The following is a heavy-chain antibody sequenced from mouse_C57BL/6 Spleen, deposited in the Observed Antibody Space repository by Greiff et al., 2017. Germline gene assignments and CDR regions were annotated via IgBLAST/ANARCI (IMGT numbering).Heavy chain of an antibody. J-gene: IGHJ4*01. V-gene: IGHV2-5*01. Sequence: VMLVESGPGLVQPSQSLSITCTVSGFSLTSYGVHWVRQSPGKGLEWLGVIWRGGSTDYNAAFMSRLSITKDNSKSQVFFKMNSLQADDTAIYYCARNGGKPYYYAMDYWGQGTSVTVSS. CDR1: GFSLTSYG. CDR3: ARNGGKPYYYAMDY. CDR2: IWRGGST.